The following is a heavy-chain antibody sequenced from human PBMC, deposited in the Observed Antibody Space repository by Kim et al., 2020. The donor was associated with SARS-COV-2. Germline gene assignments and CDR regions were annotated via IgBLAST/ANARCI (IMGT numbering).Heavy chain of an antibody. J-gene: IGHJ4*02. CDR1: GFTFSNYG. CDR3: AGICGTTSCSDDY. D-gene: IGHD2-2*01. V-gene: IGHV3-23*01. CDR2: ISFGGVT. Sequence: GGSLRLSCAASGFTFSNYGVSWVRRAPGKGLEWVSAISFGGVTDYADSVRGRFTTSRDNPKSTVYLQMNSLRAEDTAVYYCAGICGTTSCSDDYWGQGTLVTVSS.